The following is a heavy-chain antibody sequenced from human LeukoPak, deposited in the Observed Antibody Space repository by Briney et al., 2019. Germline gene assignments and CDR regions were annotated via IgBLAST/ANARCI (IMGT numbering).Heavy chain of an antibody. D-gene: IGHD6-13*01. CDR1: GGSISSYY. CDR2: IYYTGST. Sequence: TSETLSLTCTVSGGSISSYYWSWIPQPPGKGLEWIGYIYYTGSTNHNPSLKSRVTVSIETAKKQFSLKLSSVTAADTAVYYCAREITASDTGGSWFDPWGQGILVTVSS. V-gene: IGHV4-59*01. CDR3: AREITASDTGGSWFDP. J-gene: IGHJ5*02.